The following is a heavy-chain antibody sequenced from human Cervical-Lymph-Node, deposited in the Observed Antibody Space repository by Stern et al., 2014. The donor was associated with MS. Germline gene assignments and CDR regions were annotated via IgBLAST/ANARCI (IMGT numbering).Heavy chain of an antibody. V-gene: IGHV1-8*01. J-gene: IGHJ6*02. CDR2: MTPDNGDT. Sequence: VQLVQSGAEVKKPGASVKVSCKASGYTFTNYDINWVRQAPGQGLEYGGWMTPDNGDTGYAQKFQGRVTMTWNIAMTTAYLEVKSLRYEDTGIYFCANGSRWDAMDVWGQGTAVTVSS. D-gene: IGHD6-13*01. CDR1: GYTFTNYD. CDR3: ANGSRWDAMDV.